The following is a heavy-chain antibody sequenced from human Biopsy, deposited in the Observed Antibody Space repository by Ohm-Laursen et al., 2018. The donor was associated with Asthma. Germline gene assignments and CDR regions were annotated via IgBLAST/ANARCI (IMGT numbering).Heavy chain of an antibody. CDR3: ERTYFDFLTGQVHDAFAM. D-gene: IGHD3-9*01. V-gene: IGHV1-3*01. CDR1: GYTFINYA. CDR2: INAANGNT. Sequence: ASVKVSCKASGYTFINYAIHWVRQAPGHSLEWMGWINAANGNTKYSQKFQGRLTISRDTSASTAYMDLSSLRSEDTAVYYCERTYFDFLTGQVHDAFAMWGQGTMVTVSS. J-gene: IGHJ3*02.